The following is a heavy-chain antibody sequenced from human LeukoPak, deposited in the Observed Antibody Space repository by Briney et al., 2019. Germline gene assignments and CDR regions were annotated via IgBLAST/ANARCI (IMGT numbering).Heavy chain of an antibody. Sequence: HPGGSLRLFCAASGFTFSSYAMSWVRQAPGKGLEWVSAINGSGGSTYYADSVKGRFTISRDNSKNTLYLQMNSLRAEDTAVYYCAKQHIVVVTATHDYWGQGTLVTVSS. CDR3: AKQHIVVVTATHDY. V-gene: IGHV3-23*01. CDR2: INGSGGST. J-gene: IGHJ4*02. D-gene: IGHD2-21*02. CDR1: GFTFSSYA.